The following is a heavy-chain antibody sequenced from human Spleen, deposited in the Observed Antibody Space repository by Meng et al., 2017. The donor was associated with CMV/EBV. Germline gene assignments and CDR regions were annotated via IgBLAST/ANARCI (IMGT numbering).Heavy chain of an antibody. CDR1: GGTFSSYA. Sequence: SVKVSCKASGGTFSSYAISWVRQAPGQGLEWMGGIIPIFGTANYAQKFQGRVTITTDESTSTAYMELRSLRSDDTAVYYCGRDLDCSTGTCRGDYWGQGTLVTVSS. CDR3: GRDLDCSTGTCRGDY. D-gene: IGHD2-2*01. V-gene: IGHV1-69*05. CDR2: IIPIFGTA. J-gene: IGHJ4*02.